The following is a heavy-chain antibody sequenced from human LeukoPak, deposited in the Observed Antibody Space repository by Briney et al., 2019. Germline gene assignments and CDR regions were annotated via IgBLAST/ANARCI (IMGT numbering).Heavy chain of an antibody. CDR3: AFSGGSYYWVDY. CDR1: GYSFTGYY. Sequence: GASVKVSCKASGYSFTGYYMHWVRQAPGQGLEWMGWMNPSSGDTNYAQMFQGRVTMTRDTSISTAYMEPTRVTSDDTAVYYCAFSGGSYYWVDYWGQGTLVTVSS. CDR2: MNPSSGDT. J-gene: IGHJ4*02. D-gene: IGHD1-26*01. V-gene: IGHV1-2*02.